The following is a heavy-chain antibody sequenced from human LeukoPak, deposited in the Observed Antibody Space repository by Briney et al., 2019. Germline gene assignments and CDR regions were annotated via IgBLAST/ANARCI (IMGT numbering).Heavy chain of an antibody. J-gene: IGHJ4*02. V-gene: IGHV3-48*01. D-gene: IGHD5-18*01. CDR2: ISSSSSTI. CDR3: AKDGQLWSLRLFDY. CDR1: GFTFSSYS. Sequence: GGSLRLSCAASGFTFSSYSMNWVRQAPGKGLEWVSYISSSSSTIYYADSVKGRFTISRDNSKNTLYLQMNSLRAEDTAVYYCAKDGQLWSLRLFDYWGQGTLVTVSS.